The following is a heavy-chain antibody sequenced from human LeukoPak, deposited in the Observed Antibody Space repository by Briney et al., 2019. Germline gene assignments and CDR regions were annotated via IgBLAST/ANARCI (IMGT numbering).Heavy chain of an antibody. D-gene: IGHD3-3*01. V-gene: IGHV4-38-2*01. Sequence: SETLSLTCAVSGYSISSGYYWGWIRQPPGKGLEWIGSIYHSGSTYYNPSLKSRVTISVDTSKNQFSLKLTSVTAADTAVYYCARVKHYDFWSGALGFDPWGQGTLVTVSS. CDR2: IYHSGST. CDR1: GYSISSGYY. J-gene: IGHJ5*02. CDR3: ARVKHYDFWSGALGFDP.